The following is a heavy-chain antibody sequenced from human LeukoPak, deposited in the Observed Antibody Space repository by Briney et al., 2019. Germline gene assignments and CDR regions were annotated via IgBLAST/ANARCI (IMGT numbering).Heavy chain of an antibody. J-gene: IGHJ4*02. CDR3: AREGMGGLDY. V-gene: IGHV4-59*01. Sequence: SETLSLTCTVSGGFISRYYWSWIRQPPGKGLEWIGYTYDSGTTNYNPSLKSRVTISEDTSKNQFSLKLSSVTAADTAVYYCAREGMGGLDYWGQGTLVTVSS. D-gene: IGHD3-16*01. CDR1: GGFISRYY. CDR2: TYDSGTT.